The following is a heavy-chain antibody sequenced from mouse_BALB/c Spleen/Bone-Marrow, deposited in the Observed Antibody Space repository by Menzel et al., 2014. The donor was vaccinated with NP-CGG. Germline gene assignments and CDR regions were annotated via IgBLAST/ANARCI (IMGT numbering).Heavy chain of an antibody. V-gene: IGHV1-7*01. CDR2: INPSTGYT. CDR1: GYTFTSYW. CDR3: ARAYYGYLYCFDY. Sequence: QVQLKESGAELAKPGASVKMSCKASGYTFTSYWMHWVKQRPGQGLEWIGYINPSTGYTEYNQKFKDKATLTADKSSSTAYMQLSSLTSEDSAIYYCARAYYGYLYCFDYWGQGTTLTVSS. J-gene: IGHJ2*01. D-gene: IGHD1-2*01.